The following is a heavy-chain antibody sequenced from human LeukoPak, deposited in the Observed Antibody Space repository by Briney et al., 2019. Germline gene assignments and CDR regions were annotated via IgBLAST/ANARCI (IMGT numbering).Heavy chain of an antibody. D-gene: IGHD2-2*01. CDR1: GYTFTSYY. J-gene: IGHJ4*02. V-gene: IGHV1-2*02. Sequence: ASVKVSCKASGYTFTSYYMHWVRQAPGQGLEWMGWINPNSGGTNYAQKFQGRVTMTRDTSISTAYMELSRLRSDDTAVYYCATPVTQDIVVVPVDWGQGTLVTVSS. CDR2: INPNSGGT. CDR3: ATPVTQDIVVVPVD.